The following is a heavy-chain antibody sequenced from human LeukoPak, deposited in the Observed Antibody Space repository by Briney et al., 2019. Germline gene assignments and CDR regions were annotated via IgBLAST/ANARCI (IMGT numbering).Heavy chain of an antibody. J-gene: IGHJ4*02. CDR1: GGSISSGGYY. CDR3: ARVRLGYCSSTSCYALDY. Sequence: SETLSLTCTVSGGSISSGGYYWSWIRQPPGKGLEWIGYIYHSGSTYYNPSLKSRVTISVDRSKNQFSLKLSSVTAADTAVYYCARVRLGYCSSTSCYALDYWGQGTLVSVSS. D-gene: IGHD2-2*01. CDR2: IYHSGST. V-gene: IGHV4-30-2*01.